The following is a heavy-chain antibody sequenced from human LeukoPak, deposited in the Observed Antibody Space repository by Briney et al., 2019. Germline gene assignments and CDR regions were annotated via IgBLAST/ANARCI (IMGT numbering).Heavy chain of an antibody. CDR2: IKKDVSEK. V-gene: IGHV3-7*01. Sequence: GGSLRLSCAASGFTFSDYWMAWVRQAPGKGLEWVANIKKDVSEKYYAESVKGRFSISRDNAKNSLYLQMSSLRVEDTAVYYCARGLQEIDSWGQGTLVTVSS. J-gene: IGHJ5*01. CDR3: ARGLQEIDS. CDR1: GFTFSDYW.